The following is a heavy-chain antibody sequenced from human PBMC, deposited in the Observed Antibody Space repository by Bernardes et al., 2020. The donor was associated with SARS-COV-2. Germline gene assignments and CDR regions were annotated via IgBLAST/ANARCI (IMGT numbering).Heavy chain of an antibody. Sequence: GGSLRLSCAASGFTFSSYSMNWVRQAPGKGLEWVSSISTTSKYIFYADSVKGRFTVSRDNAKNSLYLEMDSLRAEDTAVYYCATQSAAAGYYYYGMDVWGQGTTVTVSS. CDR2: ISTTSKYI. J-gene: IGHJ6*02. CDR3: ATQSAAAGYYYYGMDV. D-gene: IGHD6-13*01. CDR1: GFTFSSYS. V-gene: IGHV3-21*01.